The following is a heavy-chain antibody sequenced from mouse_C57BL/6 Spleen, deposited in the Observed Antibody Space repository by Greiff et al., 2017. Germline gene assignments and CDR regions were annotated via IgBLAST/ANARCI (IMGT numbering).Heavy chain of an antibody. D-gene: IGHD1-1*01. V-gene: IGHV1-66*01. CDR2: IYPGSGNT. CDR3: AGVYYGSSPFDY. J-gene: IGHJ2*01. CDR1: GYSFTSYY. Sequence: VQLQQSGPELVKPGASVKISCKASGYSFTSYYIHWVKQRPGQGLEWIGWIYPGSGNTKYNEKFKGKATLTADTSSSTAYMQLSSLTSEDSAVYYCAGVYYGSSPFDYWGQGTTLTVSS.